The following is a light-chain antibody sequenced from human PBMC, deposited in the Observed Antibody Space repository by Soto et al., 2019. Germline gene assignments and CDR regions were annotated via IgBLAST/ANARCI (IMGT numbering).Light chain of an antibody. J-gene: IGKJ4*01. CDR2: AAY. CDR1: QDISTH. CDR3: QKYDNAPLT. Sequence: DIQMTQAPSSLSASVGDRVTSTCRARQDISTHLAWYQQKPGKVPKLLISAAYTLQSGVPPRFSGSGSGTDFTLTISSLQPEDVATYYCQKYDNAPLTFGGGTKVEIK. V-gene: IGKV1-27*01.